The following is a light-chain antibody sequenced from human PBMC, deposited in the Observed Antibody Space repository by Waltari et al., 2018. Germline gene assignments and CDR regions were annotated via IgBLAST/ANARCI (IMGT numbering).Light chain of an antibody. V-gene: IGKV3-11*01. CDR1: QSVSSY. Sequence: EILLTQSPATLSLSPGARATLSCRASQSVSSYLAWYQQKPGQAPRLLIYDASNRATGIPARFSGSGSGTDFTLTISSLEPEDFAVYYCQQRSNWRHTFGQGTKLEIK. J-gene: IGKJ2*01. CDR3: QQRSNWRHT. CDR2: DAS.